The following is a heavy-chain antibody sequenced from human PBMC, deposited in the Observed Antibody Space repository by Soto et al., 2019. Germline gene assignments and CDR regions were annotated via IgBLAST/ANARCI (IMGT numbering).Heavy chain of an antibody. D-gene: IGHD1-26*01. J-gene: IGHJ4*02. Sequence: EVHLVESGGGLVQPGGCLRLSCATSGFNFSTYWVHWVRQVPGKGLVWFSRINSDGTITDYADSVKGRFTTSRDNAKKTLYLEMNSLRADDTAIYYCTRDGGGRYYGGFDNWGQGTLVTVSS. CDR1: GFNFSTYW. CDR2: INSDGTIT. V-gene: IGHV3-74*01. CDR3: TRDGGGRYYGGFDN.